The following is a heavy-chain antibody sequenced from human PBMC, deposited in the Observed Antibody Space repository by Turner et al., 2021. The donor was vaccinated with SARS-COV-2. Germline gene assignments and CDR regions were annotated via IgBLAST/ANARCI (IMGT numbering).Heavy chain of an antibody. J-gene: IGHJ4*02. CDR3: ATDYAIVEATLLDY. CDR1: GYTLIELS. CDR2: FDPEDGET. D-gene: IGHD1-26*01. V-gene: IGHV1-24*01. Sequence: QVQLVQSGAEVKKPGASVKVSCKVSGYTLIELSMHWVRQAPGKGLEWMGGFDPEDGETIYAQKFQGRVTMTEDTSTDAAYMELSSLRSEDTAVYYCATDYAIVEATLLDYWGQGSLVTVSS.